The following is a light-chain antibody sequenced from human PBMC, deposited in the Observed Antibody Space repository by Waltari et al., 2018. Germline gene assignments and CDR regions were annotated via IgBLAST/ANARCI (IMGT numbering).Light chain of an antibody. CDR2: GAS. J-gene: IGKJ1*01. V-gene: IGKV3-20*01. CDR1: QSVSNSY. Sequence: DIVLTQSPGTLSLSPGDRATLSCRASQSVSNSYLACYQCKPGQAPRLLIYGASSRATGIPARFIGGGSGTDFTLTITRLEPEDFALYYCQQYGTSPWTFGQGTKVEVK. CDR3: QQYGTSPWT.